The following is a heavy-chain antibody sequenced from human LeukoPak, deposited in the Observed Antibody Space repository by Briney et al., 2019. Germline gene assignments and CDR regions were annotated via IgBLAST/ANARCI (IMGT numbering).Heavy chain of an antibody. J-gene: IGHJ5*02. CDR2: IYYSGST. D-gene: IGHD3-10*01. CDR3: ARELLWFGELLSRGWFDP. CDR1: GGSISSGDYY. V-gene: IGHV4-30-4*01. Sequence: SETLSLTCTVSGGSISSGDYYWSWIRQPPGKGPEWIGYIYYSGSTYYNPSLKSRVTISVDTSKNQFSLKLSSVTAADTAVYYCARELLWFGELLSRGWFDPWGQGTLVTVSS.